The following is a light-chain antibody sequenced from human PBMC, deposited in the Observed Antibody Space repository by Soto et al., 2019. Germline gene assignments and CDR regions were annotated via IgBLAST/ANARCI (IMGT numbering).Light chain of an antibody. Sequence: DIQMTQSPSSLSASLGDRVTITCRASQGIGNDLAWYQLQPGKVPKLLIYAASTLQSGVPSHFSGSGSGTDFTLTISSLKPEDVATYFCQKYNSAPRTFGQGTKVEI. CDR2: AAS. J-gene: IGKJ1*01. V-gene: IGKV1-27*01. CDR1: QGIGND. CDR3: QKYNSAPRT.